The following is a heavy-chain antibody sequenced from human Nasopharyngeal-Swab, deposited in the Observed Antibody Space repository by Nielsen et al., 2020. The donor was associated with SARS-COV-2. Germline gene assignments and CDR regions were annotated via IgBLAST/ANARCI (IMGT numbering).Heavy chain of an antibody. CDR1: GFTFSNAW. V-gene: IGHV3-74*01. D-gene: IGHD2-21*01. J-gene: IGHJ5*02. CDR3: ARDVAGADSA. Sequence: GGSLRLSCAVSGFTFSNAWMNWVRQAPGKGLVWVSRIDTDGSTTDHADSVKGRFTISRDNAKNTLYLQMNNLRAEDTALYYCARDVAGADSAWGRGTLVTVSS. CDR2: IDTDGSTT.